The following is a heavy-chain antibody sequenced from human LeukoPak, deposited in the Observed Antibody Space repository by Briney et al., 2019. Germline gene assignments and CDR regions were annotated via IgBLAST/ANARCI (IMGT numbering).Heavy chain of an antibody. CDR3: ARRWLTQSRGIDY. Sequence: SQTLSLTCTVSGGSISSGGYSWSWIRQPPGKGLEWIGYIYHSGSTYYNPSLKSRVTISVDRSKNQFSLKLSSVTAADTAVYYCARRWLTQSRGIDYWGQGTLVTVSS. V-gene: IGHV4-30-2*01. D-gene: IGHD5-24*01. CDR1: GGSISSGGYS. J-gene: IGHJ4*02. CDR2: IYHSGST.